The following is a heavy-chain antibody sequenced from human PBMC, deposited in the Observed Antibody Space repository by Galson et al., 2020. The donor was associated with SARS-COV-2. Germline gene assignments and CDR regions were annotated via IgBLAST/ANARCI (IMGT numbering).Heavy chain of an antibody. J-gene: IGHJ4*02. D-gene: IGHD6-19*01. CDR2: ISGSGGST. CDR3: ATPLEQWLVSHVIFDY. CDR1: GFTFSSYA. V-gene: IGHV3-23*01. Sequence: GESLKISCAASGFTFSSYAMSWVRQAPGKGLEWVSAISGSGGSTYYADSVKGRFTISRDNSKNTLYLQMNSLRAEDTAVYYCATPLEQWLVSHVIFDYWGQGTLVTVSS.